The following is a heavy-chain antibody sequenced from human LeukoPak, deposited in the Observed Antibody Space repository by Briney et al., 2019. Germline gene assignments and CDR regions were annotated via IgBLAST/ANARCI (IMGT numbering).Heavy chain of an antibody. CDR1: GFTFGDYA. Sequence: GGSLRLSCTASGFTFGDYAMSWVRQAPGKGLEWVGFIRSKAYGGTTEYAASVKGRFTISRDDSKSIAYLQMNSLKTEDTAVYYCTSDYGGNMGYYYYYMDVWGKGTTVTISS. D-gene: IGHD4-23*01. CDR3: TSDYGGNMGYYYYYMDV. CDR2: IRSKAYGGTT. J-gene: IGHJ6*03. V-gene: IGHV3-49*04.